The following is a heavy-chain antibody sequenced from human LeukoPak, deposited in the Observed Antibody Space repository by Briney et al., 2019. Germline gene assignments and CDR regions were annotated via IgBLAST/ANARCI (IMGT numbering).Heavy chain of an antibody. Sequence: GASVKVSCKASGYTFTSYDINWVRQAPGQGLEWMGWISPYNDNTNYAQKLQGRVTMTTDTSTSTAYMDLRSLRSDDTAVYYCARGGNSGWRTPNDDYWGQGTLVTVSS. J-gene: IGHJ4*02. CDR2: ISPYNDNT. CDR1: GYTFTSYD. V-gene: IGHV1-18*01. CDR3: ARGGNSGWRTPNDDY. D-gene: IGHD6-19*01.